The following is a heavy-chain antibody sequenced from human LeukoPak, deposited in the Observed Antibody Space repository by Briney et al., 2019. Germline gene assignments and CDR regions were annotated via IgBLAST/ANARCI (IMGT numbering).Heavy chain of an antibody. CDR1: GGSFSGYY. D-gene: IGHD6-19*01. J-gene: IGHJ4*02. CDR2: INHSGST. V-gene: IGHV4-34*01. Sequence: PSETLSLTCAVYGGSFSGYYWSWIRQPPGKGLEWIGEINHSGSTNYNPSLKSRVTISVDTSKNQFSLKLSSVTAADTAVYYCARGGYNSGWFSDYWGQGTLVTVSS. CDR3: ARGGYNSGWFSDY.